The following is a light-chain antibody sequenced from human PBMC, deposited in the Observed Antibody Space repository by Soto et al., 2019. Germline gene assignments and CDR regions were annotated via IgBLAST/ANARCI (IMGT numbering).Light chain of an antibody. Sequence: EIVLTQSPGTLSLSPGEKATLSCRASQSVTSSYLAWYQQRAGQTPRLLIYGASRRATGIPDRFSGAGSGTDFTLTISRLEPEDFAVYYCQQYGRSPPGTFGQGTRLDLK. CDR3: QQYGRSPPGT. CDR1: QSVTSSY. CDR2: GAS. J-gene: IGKJ2*01. V-gene: IGKV3-20*01.